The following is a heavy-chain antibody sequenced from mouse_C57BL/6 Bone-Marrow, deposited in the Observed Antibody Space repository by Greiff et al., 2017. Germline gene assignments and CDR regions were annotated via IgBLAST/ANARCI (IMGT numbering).Heavy chain of an antibody. Sequence: VQLQQPGAELVKPGASVKMSCKASGYTFTSYWITWVKQRPGQGLEWIGDIYPGSGSTNYNEKFKSKATLTVDTSSSTAYMQLSSLTSEDSAVYYCARPDGTAQAFADWGQGTLVTVSA. V-gene: IGHV1-55*01. CDR2: IYPGSGST. CDR3: ARPDGTAQAFAD. J-gene: IGHJ3*01. D-gene: IGHD3-2*02. CDR1: GYTFTSYW.